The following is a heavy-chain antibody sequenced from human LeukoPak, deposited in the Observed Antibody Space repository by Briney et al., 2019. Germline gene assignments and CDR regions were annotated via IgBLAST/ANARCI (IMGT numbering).Heavy chain of an antibody. CDR1: GFTFGSYA. Sequence: GGSLRLSCAASGFTFGSYAMHWVRQAPGKGLEWVAVISYDGSNKYYADSVKGRFTISRDNSKNTLYLQMNSLRAEDTAVYYCATVGIAVAGSPFDYWGQGTLVTVSS. V-gene: IGHV3-30-3*01. D-gene: IGHD6-19*01. J-gene: IGHJ4*02. CDR2: ISYDGSNK. CDR3: ATVGIAVAGSPFDY.